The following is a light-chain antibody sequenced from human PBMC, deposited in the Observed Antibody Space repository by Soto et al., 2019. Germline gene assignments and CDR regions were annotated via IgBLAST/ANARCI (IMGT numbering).Light chain of an antibody. CDR1: QGIGKD. CDR3: LQDFNYPWT. V-gene: IGKV1-6*01. Sequence: AIEMTQSPSSLSASVRDTVTITCRASQGIGKDLAWFQQRPGKAPKLLIYGASGLQNGVPSRFSGSGSGTDFTLTISGLQPEDFATYFRLQDFNYPWTFGQGTKVDIK. CDR2: GAS. J-gene: IGKJ1*01.